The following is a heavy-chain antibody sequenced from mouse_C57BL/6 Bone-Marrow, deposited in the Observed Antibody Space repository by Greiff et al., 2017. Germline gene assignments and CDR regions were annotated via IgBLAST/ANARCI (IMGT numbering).Heavy chain of an antibody. V-gene: IGHV1-69*01. CDR3: AKTGVDC. CDR2: IDPSDSYT. D-gene: IGHD4-1*01. CDR1: GYTFTSYW. J-gene: IGHJ2*01. Sequence: VKLQQPGAELVMPGASVKLSCKASGYTFTSYWMHWVKQRPGQGLEWIGEIDPSDSYTNYNQKFKGKSTLTVDKSSSTAYMQLSSLTSEDSAVYYCAKTGVDCWGQGTTLTVSS.